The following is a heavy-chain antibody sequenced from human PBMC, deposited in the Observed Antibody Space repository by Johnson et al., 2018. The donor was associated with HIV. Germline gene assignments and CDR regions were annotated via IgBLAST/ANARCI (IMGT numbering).Heavy chain of an antibody. CDR1: GFSFSTYW. CDR3: ARDRGSMPAVAFDI. J-gene: IGHJ3*02. D-gene: IGHD2-2*01. Sequence: VQLVESGGRLVQPGGSLRLSCAASGFSFSTYWMHWVRRVPGKGLVWVSRIDTEGSGTTYADSVKGRFTISRDNSKNTLYLQMNSLRAEDTAVYYCARDRGSMPAVAFDIWGQGTMVTVSS. CDR2: IDTEGSGT. V-gene: IGHV3-74*03.